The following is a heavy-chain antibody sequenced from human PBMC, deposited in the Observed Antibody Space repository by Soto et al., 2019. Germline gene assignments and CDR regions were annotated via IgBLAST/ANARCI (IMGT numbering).Heavy chain of an antibody. CDR1: GGSISSSSYY. CDR2: IYYSGST. V-gene: IGHV4-39*01. CDR3: ARPSAVAGGGFDY. J-gene: IGHJ4*02. Sequence: QLQLQESGPGLVKPSETLSLTCTVSGGSISSSSYYWGWIRQPPGKGLEWIGSIYYSGSTYYNPSLKSRVTISVDTSKNQFSLKLSSVTAADTAVYYCARPSAVAGGGFDYWGQGTLVTVSS. D-gene: IGHD6-19*01.